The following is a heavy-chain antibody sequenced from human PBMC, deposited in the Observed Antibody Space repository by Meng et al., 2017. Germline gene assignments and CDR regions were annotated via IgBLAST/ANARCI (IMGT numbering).Heavy chain of an antibody. CDR1: GFTFRNYW. J-gene: IGHJ5*02. CDR3: ARSDWFDP. Sequence: VQLVGSGGGLVQSGWSLRPSCTASGFTFRNYWMHWVRQAPGKGLVWVSRIKPDGTMTVYADSVKGRFTISRDNAKNTLYLQMNSLRSDDTAVYYCARSDWFDPWGQGTLVTVSS. V-gene: IGHV3-74*01. CDR2: IKPDGTMT.